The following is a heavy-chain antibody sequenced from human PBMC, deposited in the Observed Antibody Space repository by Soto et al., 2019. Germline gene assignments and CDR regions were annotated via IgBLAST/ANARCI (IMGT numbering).Heavy chain of an antibody. J-gene: IGHJ6*02. CDR3: ARVIAVAGNMDYYYGMDV. D-gene: IGHD6-19*01. CDR1: GGTFSSYA. Sequence: ASVKVSCKASGGTFSSYAISWVRQAPGQGLEWMGGIIPIFGTANYAQKFQGRVTITADESTSTAYMELSSLRSEDTAVYYCARVIAVAGNMDYYYGMDVWGQGTTVTVSS. V-gene: IGHV1-69*13. CDR2: IIPIFGTA.